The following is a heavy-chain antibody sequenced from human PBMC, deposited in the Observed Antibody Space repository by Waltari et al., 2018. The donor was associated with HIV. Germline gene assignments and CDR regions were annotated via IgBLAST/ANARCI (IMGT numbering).Heavy chain of an antibody. Sequence: QEQLVESGGGVVQPGDVLRLSCAASGPSFGSNGMHWVRQAPGKGLEWGAAISYDGIKKYYGDSLRGRFIISRDNSKKTLYLQMNTLRPEDTAIYFCAKDSSQVHWFGESLALWGQGTLVIVSS. J-gene: IGHJ4*02. D-gene: IGHD3-10*01. CDR1: GPSFGSNG. CDR3: AKDSSQVHWFGESLAL. V-gene: IGHV3-30*18. CDR2: ISYDGIKK.